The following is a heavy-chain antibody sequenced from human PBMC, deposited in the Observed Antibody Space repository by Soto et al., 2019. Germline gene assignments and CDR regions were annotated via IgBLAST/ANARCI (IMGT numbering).Heavy chain of an antibody. J-gene: IGHJ6*02. CDR3: ARGPHSSSWWAYYYYGMDV. D-gene: IGHD6-13*01. CDR2: ISAYNGNT. Sequence: GASVKVSCKASGYTFTSYGISWVRQAPGQGLEWMGWISAYNGNTNYAQKLQGRVTMTTDTSTSTAYMELRSLRSDDTAVYYCARGPHSSSWWAYYYYGMDVWGQGTTVTVSS. V-gene: IGHV1-18*01. CDR1: GYTFTSYG.